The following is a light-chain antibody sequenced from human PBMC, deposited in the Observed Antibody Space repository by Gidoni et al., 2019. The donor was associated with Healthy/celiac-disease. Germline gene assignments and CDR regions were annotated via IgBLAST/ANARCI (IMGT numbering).Light chain of an antibody. Sequence: DLVMTQSPGSLAVSLGERATINCKSSQSVLYSSNNKNYLAWYQQKPGQPPKLLIYWATTRESGVPDRFIGSGSGTDFAITSSSLQPEDVATYYCQKYNSAPRTFGQGTKVEIK. V-gene: IGKV4-1*01. J-gene: IGKJ1*01. CDR3: QKYNSAPRT. CDR1: QSVLYSSNNKNY. CDR2: WAT.